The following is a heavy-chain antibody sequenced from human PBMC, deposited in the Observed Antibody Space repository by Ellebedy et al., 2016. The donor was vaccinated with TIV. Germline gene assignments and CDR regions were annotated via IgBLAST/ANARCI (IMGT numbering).Heavy chain of an antibody. D-gene: IGHD3-22*01. Sequence: HTGGSLRLSCAASGFTFGSSWMHWVRQAPGKGLVWVARINGDGTSTTYADSANGRFTISRDNAKNTMYLQINSLRAEDTAVYYCARDRGWDSSGFSYWGQGTLVTVS. CDR2: INGDGTST. V-gene: IGHV3-74*01. J-gene: IGHJ4*02. CDR3: ARDRGWDSSGFSY. CDR1: GFTFGSSW.